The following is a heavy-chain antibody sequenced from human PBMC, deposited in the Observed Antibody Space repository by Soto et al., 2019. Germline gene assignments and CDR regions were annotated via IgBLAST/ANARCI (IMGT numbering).Heavy chain of an antibody. CDR1: DASINSGGYY. CDR2: IYYSGTT. Sequence: SETLSLTCTVSDASINSGGYYWSWIRQHPGKGLEWIGFIYYSGTTYYNPSLKSRVTTSVDTSKNQFSLRAEDTAVYYCARDYLRRSSWLTYYFDYWGQGTLVTVSS. V-gene: IGHV4-31*03. CDR3: ARDYLRRSSWLTYYFDY. J-gene: IGHJ4*02. D-gene: IGHD6-13*01.